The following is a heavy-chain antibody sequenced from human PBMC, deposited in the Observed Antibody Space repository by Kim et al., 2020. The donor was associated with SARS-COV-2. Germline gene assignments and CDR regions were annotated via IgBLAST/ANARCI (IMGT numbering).Heavy chain of an antibody. CDR3: ARTNYYDSSGPVN. D-gene: IGHD3-22*01. CDR2: ISSDGNNT. Sequence: GGSLRLSCAASGFTFSAYWMHWVRQAPGKGLVWVSRISSDGNNTSYADSVKGRFTISRDNAKNTLYLQMNSLRAEDTAVYYCARTNYYDSSGPVNWGQGTLVTVPA. J-gene: IGHJ4*02. CDR1: GFTFSAYW. V-gene: IGHV3-74*01.